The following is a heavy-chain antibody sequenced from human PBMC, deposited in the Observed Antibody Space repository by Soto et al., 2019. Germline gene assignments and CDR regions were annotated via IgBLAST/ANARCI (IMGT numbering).Heavy chain of an antibody. CDR3: ASHGPYKFNGY. Sequence: SVKVSCKASGGTFSSYAISWVRQAPGQGLEWMGGITPIFGTANYAQKFQGRVTITADKSTSTAYMELSSLRSEDTAVYYCASHGPYKFNGYWGQGTLVTVSS. CDR2: ITPIFGTA. J-gene: IGHJ4*02. V-gene: IGHV1-69*06. CDR1: GGTFSSYA. D-gene: IGHD1-20*01.